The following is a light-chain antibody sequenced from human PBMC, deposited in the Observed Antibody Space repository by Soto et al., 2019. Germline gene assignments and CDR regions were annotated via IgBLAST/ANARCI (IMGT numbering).Light chain of an antibody. J-gene: IGLJ1*01. CDR2: STS. V-gene: IGLV1-44*01. Sequence: QSVLTQPPSASGTPGQIVAISCSGSSSNIGSNTVTWYQQLPGTAPKLLIYSTSQRSSGVPGRFSGSKPGASASLSISGLQSEDDADYYCAAWDDRLDVYVFGTGTKVTVL. CDR3: AAWDDRLDVYV. CDR1: SSNIGSNT.